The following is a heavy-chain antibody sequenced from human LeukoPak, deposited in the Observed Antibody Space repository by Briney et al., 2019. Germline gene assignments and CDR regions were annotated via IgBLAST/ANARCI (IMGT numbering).Heavy chain of an antibody. V-gene: IGHV4-4*07. D-gene: IGHD4-17*01. CDR2: IYTSGST. CDR1: GGSISTYY. J-gene: IGHJ4*02. Sequence: SETLSLTCTVSGGSISTYYWSWIRQPAGKGLEWIGRIYTSGSTNYNPSLKSRVTISVDKSKNQFSPKLSSVTAADTAVYYCARDHDTYGERYFDYWGQGTLVTVSS. CDR3: ARDHDTYGERYFDY.